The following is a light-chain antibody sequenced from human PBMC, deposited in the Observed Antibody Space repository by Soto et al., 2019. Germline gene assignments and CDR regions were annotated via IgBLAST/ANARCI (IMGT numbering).Light chain of an antibody. CDR1: NSNLGAGYD. V-gene: IGLV1-40*01. Sequence: QSGLTQPPSGSGAPGQRVTISCTGNNSNLGAGYDVHWYQQLPGAAPKLVIFGNRNRPSGVPERFSGSKSGTSASLAITGLQAEDEADYYSKAYAYSLTASVFGTGTKVTVL. J-gene: IGLJ1*01. CDR2: GNR. CDR3: KAYAYSLTASV.